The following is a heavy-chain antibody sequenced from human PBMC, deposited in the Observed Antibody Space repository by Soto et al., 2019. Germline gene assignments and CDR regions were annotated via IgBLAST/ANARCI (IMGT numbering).Heavy chain of an antibody. Sequence: GGSLRLSCAASGFTFSSYAMSWVRQAPGKGLEWVSAISGSGGSTYYADSVKGRFTISRDNSKNTLYLQMNSLRAEDTAVYYCAKDTPHPPYYYYYYMDVWGKGTTVTVSS. CDR1: GFTFSSYA. V-gene: IGHV3-23*01. J-gene: IGHJ6*03. CDR2: ISGSGGST. CDR3: AKDTPHPPYYYYYYMDV.